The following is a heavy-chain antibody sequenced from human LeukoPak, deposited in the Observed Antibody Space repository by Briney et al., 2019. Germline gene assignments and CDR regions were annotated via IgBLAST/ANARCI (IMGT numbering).Heavy chain of an antibody. Sequence: PSETLSLTCTVSGGSISGYYWSWIRQPAGKGLEWLGRIYASGITNYNPSPKSRVTMSVDTSKTQFSLKLTSVTAADTAVYYCARERSSGYPFSFEHWGQGSLVTVSS. CDR2: IYASGIT. CDR3: ARERSSGYPFSFEH. CDR1: GGSISGYY. D-gene: IGHD3-22*01. J-gene: IGHJ4*02. V-gene: IGHV4-4*07.